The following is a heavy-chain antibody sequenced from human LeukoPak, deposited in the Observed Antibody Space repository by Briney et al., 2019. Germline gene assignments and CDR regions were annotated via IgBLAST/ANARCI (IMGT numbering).Heavy chain of an antibody. CDR1: GFTFSSYG. Sequence: PGGSLRLSCAASGFTFSSYGMGWVRQAPGKGLEWLSAIGGGGETYYADSVKGRFAISRDNSEKMLSLQMSSLRAEDTALYYCAASRGYWAFDYWGQGTLVTVSS. V-gene: IGHV3-23*01. CDR2: IGGGGET. J-gene: IGHJ4*02. D-gene: IGHD3-22*01. CDR3: AASRGYWAFDY.